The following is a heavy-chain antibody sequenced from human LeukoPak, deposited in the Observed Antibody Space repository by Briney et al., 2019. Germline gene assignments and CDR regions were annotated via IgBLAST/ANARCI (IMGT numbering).Heavy chain of an antibody. J-gene: IGHJ4*02. V-gene: IGHV3-21*01. Sequence: GGSLRLSCAASGFTFSSYSVNWVRQAPGKGLEWVSSISSSSSYIYYADSVKGRFTISRDNAKNSLYLQMNSLRAEDTAVYYCARTQGQWLVPRNFDYWGQGTLVTVSS. D-gene: IGHD6-19*01. CDR3: ARTQGQWLVPRNFDY. CDR1: GFTFSSYS. CDR2: ISSSSSYI.